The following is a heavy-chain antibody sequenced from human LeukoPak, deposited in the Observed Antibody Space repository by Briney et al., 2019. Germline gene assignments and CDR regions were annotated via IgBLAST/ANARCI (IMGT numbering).Heavy chain of an antibody. CDR2: ISYDRSNK. V-gene: IGHV3-30*04. J-gene: IGHJ4*02. D-gene: IGHD6-19*01. Sequence: PGGSLRLSCAASGFTLSSYAMLWVRQAPGKGLEWVAVISYDRSNKYYADSVKGRFTISRDNSKNTLYLQMNSLRAEDTAVYYCAKGDSSGWGSPPHYWGQGTLVTVSS. CDR3: AKGDSSGWGSPPHY. CDR1: GFTLSSYA.